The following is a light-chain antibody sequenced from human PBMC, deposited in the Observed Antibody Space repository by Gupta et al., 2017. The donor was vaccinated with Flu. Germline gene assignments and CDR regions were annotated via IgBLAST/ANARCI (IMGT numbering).Light chain of an antibody. V-gene: IGLV1-44*01. CDR3: AAWDASLDGPV. CDR1: SANIRWET. CDR2: NND. J-gene: IGLJ3*02. Sequence: QSVLTQPPSAPGTPGQRVIISCPGSSANIRWETVSWYRPPPGAAPHLLIFNNDQRPPGVPARFSGTTSGASVSLAISGLQAEDEAVYYCAAWDASLDGPVFGGGTKLTVL.